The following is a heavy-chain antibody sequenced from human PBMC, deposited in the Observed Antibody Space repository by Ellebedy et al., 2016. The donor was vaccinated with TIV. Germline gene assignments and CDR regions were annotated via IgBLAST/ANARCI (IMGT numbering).Heavy chain of an antibody. V-gene: IGHV3-23*01. CDR3: AKGGTYDILTGFRLHSRPFDY. CDR1: GFTFSSYA. Sequence: GGSLRLXXAASGFTFSSYAMSWVRQAPGKGLEWVSAISGSGGSTYYADSVKGRFTISRDNSKNTLYLQMNSLRAEDTAVYYCAKGGTYDILTGFRLHSRPFDYWGRGTLVTVSS. J-gene: IGHJ4*02. CDR2: ISGSGGST. D-gene: IGHD3-9*01.